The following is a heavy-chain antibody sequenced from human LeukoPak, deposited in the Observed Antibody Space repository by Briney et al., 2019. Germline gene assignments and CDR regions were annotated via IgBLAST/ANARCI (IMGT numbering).Heavy chain of an antibody. CDR2: INNDGTST. J-gene: IGHJ3*02. V-gene: IGHV3-74*01. Sequence: GGSLRLSCAASGITFSSSWMHWVRQAPGKGLVWVSRINNDGTSTTYADSVKGRFTISRDNAKNTLYLQINSLRAEDTAVYYCARYYGSGTYVFDIWGQGTMVTVSS. D-gene: IGHD3-10*01. CDR3: ARYYGSGTYVFDI. CDR1: GITFSSSW.